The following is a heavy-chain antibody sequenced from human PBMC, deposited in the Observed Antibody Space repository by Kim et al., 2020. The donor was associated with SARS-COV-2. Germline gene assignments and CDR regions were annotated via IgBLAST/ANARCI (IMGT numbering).Heavy chain of an antibody. V-gene: IGHV6-1*01. D-gene: IGHD3-10*01. J-gene: IGHJ6*02. CDR1: GDTVSNNHAT. CDR2: TYYRSKWYN. Sequence: SQTLSLTCAISGDTVSNNHATWNWIRQSPSRGLEWLGRTYYRSKWYNDYSASVKSRITINPDTSKNQFSLQLNSVTPEDTAVYYCARDMAAQVLGMDAWGQGTTVTVSS. CDR3: ARDMAAQVLGMDA.